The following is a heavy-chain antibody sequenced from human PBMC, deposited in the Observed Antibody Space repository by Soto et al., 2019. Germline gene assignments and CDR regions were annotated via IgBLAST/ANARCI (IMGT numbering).Heavy chain of an antibody. D-gene: IGHD2-2*02. CDR2: ILCLNDRK. V-gene: IGHV1-3*01. Sequence: QVHLVQSGAEVKTPGASVTISCKASGYTFSDYGIHWIRQAPGQRPEWLGWILCLNDRKEYSQKFQGRISLTRDTSASTAYMGLSRLRSEDTAVYYCARGRRTCTEKTCYTGFDFWGQGSLVSVSS. CDR1: GYTFSDYG. CDR3: ARGRRTCTEKTCYTGFDF. J-gene: IGHJ4*02.